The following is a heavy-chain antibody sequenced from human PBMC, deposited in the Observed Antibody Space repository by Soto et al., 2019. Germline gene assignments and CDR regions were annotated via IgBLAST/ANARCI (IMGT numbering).Heavy chain of an antibody. D-gene: IGHD3-10*01. V-gene: IGHV3-66*01. Sequence: EVQLVESGGGLVQPGGSLRLSCAGSRFTVSNNYMAWVRQAPGKGLEWVSFIYSGGGTGYADSVRGRFTISRDSSTNTLYLQMNGLRAEDSAVYYCARKSDAIRFNSGDVWGRGTTVIVSS. J-gene: IGHJ6*04. CDR3: ARKSDAIRFNSGDV. CDR1: RFTVSNNY. CDR2: IYSGGGT.